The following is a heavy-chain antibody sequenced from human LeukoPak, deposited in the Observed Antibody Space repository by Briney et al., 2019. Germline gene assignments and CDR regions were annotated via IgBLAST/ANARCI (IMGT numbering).Heavy chain of an antibody. CDR1: GFTVSSNY. D-gene: IGHD3-10*01. CDR2: IYSGGST. Sequence: GGSLRLSCAASGFTVSSNYMSWVRQAPGKGLEWVSVIYSGGSTYYADAVKGRLTISRDNPKISLYLQMDSLRAEDTAVYYCARVRWFGELYWGQGTLFTVSS. J-gene: IGHJ4*02. CDR3: ARVRWFGELY. V-gene: IGHV3-66*02.